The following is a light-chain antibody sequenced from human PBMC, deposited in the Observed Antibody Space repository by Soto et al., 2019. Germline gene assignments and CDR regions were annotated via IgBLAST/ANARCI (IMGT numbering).Light chain of an antibody. CDR3: QQYYSYPVT. CDR1: QGISSY. V-gene: IGKV1-8*01. CDR2: AAS. Sequence: AIRMTQSPSSFSASTGDRVTITCRASQGISSYLAGYQQKPGKAPKLLIYAASTLQSGGPSRFSGSGSGTDFTLTISCLQSEDFATYYCQQYYSYPVTFGQGTRLEIK. J-gene: IGKJ5*01.